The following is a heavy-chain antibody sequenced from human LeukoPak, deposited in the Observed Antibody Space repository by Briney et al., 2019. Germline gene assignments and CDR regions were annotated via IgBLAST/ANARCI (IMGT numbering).Heavy chain of an antibody. Sequence: SETLSLTCTVSGGSLSSYYWSWIRQPPGKGLEWIGYIYYSGSNNYNPYLKSRVTISVDTSKNQFSLKLSSVTAADTAVYYCARDLTMVRGVIYHWFDPWGQGTLVTVSS. CDR1: GGSLSSYY. J-gene: IGHJ5*02. V-gene: IGHV4-59*01. CDR3: ARDLTMVRGVIYHWFDP. CDR2: IYYSGSN. D-gene: IGHD3-10*01.